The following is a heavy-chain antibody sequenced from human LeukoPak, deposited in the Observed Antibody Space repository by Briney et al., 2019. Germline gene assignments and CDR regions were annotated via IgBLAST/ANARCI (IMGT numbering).Heavy chain of an antibody. D-gene: IGHD5-18*01. J-gene: IGHJ5*02. CDR2: MNPNSGNT. V-gene: IGHV1-8*01. CDR1: GYTFTSYD. Sequence: GASVKVSCKASGYTFTSYDINWVRQATGQGLEWMGWMNPNSGNTGYAQKFQGRVTMTRNTSISTAYMELSSLRSGDTAVYYCARLRMVTNWFDPWGQGTLVTVSS. CDR3: ARLRMVTNWFDP.